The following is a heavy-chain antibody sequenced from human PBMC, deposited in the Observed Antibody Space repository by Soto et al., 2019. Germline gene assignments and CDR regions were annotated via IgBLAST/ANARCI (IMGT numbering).Heavy chain of an antibody. Sequence: SVKVSCKASGGTFSSYAISWVRQAPGQGLEWMGGIIPIFGTANYAQKFQGRVTITADESTSTAYMELSSLRSEDTAVYYCARHAFGYCSGGSCYTLGYWGQGTLVTVSS. D-gene: IGHD2-15*01. CDR1: GGTFSSYA. CDR3: ARHAFGYCSGGSCYTLGY. J-gene: IGHJ4*02. CDR2: IIPIFGTA. V-gene: IGHV1-69*13.